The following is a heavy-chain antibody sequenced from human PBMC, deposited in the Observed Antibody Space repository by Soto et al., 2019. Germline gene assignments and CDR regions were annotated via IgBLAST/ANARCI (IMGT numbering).Heavy chain of an antibody. CDR2: ISSSGSTI. Sequence: LRLSCAASGFTFSSYEMNWVRQAPGKGLEWVSYISSSGSTIYYADSVKGRFTISRDNAKNSLYLQMNSLRAEDTAVYYCARDQLASYYYYGMDVWGQGTTVTVSS. CDR1: GFTFSSYE. J-gene: IGHJ6*02. V-gene: IGHV3-48*03. D-gene: IGHD6-13*01. CDR3: ARDQLASYYYYGMDV.